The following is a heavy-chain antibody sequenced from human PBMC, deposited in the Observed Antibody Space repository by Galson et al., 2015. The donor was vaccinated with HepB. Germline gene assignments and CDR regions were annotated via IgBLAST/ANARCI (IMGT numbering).Heavy chain of an antibody. V-gene: IGHV4-61*02. CDR3: ARDSRSGRTTVWGVTNWFDP. CDR2: ICTSGST. D-gene: IGHD3-10*01. CDR1: GGSISSGSYY. J-gene: IGHJ5*02. Sequence: TLSLTCTVSGGSISSGSYYWSWIRQPAGKGLEWIGRICTSGSTTYNPSLTGRVTMSVDTSKNQFSLQLTSVTAADTAVYYCARDSRSGRTTVWGVTNWFDPWGQGTLVAVSS.